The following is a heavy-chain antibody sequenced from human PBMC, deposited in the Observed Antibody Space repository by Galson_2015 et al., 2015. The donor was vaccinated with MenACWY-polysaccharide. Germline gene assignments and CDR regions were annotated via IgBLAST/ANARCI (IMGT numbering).Heavy chain of an antibody. D-gene: IGHD3-10*01. V-gene: IGHV4-34*01. Sequence: LTCAVHGGSFHGFYWSWIRQTPGRGLEWFGEINHSGDTNYNPSLKSRVSLVVDTSQNQFSLRVTTVTAADTAVYYCARGGRQDYYDSGTIYSYYYYSGMDVWGRGTTVTVSS. CDR1: GGSFHGFY. CDR3: ARGGRQDYYDSGTIYSYYYYSGMDV. CDR2: INHSGDT. J-gene: IGHJ6*02.